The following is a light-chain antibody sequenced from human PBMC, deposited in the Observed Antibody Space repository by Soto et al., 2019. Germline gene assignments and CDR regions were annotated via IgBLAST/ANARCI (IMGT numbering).Light chain of an antibody. V-gene: IGKV3-20*01. Sequence: EIVLTQYPGTLSLSPGERATLSCRASQTLGTKYLAWYQQKPGQAPSLLIYDTSNRATGVPDRFSCSGSGPDFTLTISRLEPEDFAVYSCPHYGTSPPTTFGHGTKLEIK. CDR1: QTLGTKY. CDR2: DTS. CDR3: PHYGTSPPTT. J-gene: IGKJ2*01.